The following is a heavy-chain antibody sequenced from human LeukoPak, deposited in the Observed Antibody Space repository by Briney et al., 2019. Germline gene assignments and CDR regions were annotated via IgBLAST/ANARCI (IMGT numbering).Heavy chain of an antibody. D-gene: IGHD5-18*01. Sequence: PSETLSLTCTVSGGSISSGSYYWSWIRQPAGKGLEWIGRIYTSGSANYNPSLKSRVTVSVDTSKNQFSLKLSSVTAADTAVYYCARNSGYSYGRANYNWFDPWGQGTLVTVSS. CDR3: ARNSGYSYGRANYNWFDP. J-gene: IGHJ5*02. CDR1: GGSISSGSYY. CDR2: IYTSGSA. V-gene: IGHV4-61*02.